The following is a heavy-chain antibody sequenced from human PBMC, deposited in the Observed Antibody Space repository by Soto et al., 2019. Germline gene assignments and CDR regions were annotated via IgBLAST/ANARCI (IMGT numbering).Heavy chain of an antibody. Sequence: SETLSLTXAVYGGSFSGYYWSWIRQPPGKGLEWIGEINHSRSTNYNPSLKSRVTISVDTSKNQFSLKLSSVTAADTAVYYCARGWGYYDSSGYYIDYWGQGTLVTVS. CDR2: INHSRST. V-gene: IGHV4-34*01. CDR1: GGSFSGYY. J-gene: IGHJ4*02. CDR3: ARGWGYYDSSGYYIDY. D-gene: IGHD3-22*01.